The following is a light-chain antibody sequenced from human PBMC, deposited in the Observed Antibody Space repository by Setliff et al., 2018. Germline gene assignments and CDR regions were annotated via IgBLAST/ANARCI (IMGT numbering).Light chain of an antibody. Sequence: QTVVTQEAAFAVSPGETVTLTCGLRSGSVSVTYHPSWYQQTPGQAPRPLIYNTKTRSSGVPDRFSGSILGNKAALTITGAQADDESDYYCVLDVGSGNRVFGAGTKVTVL. J-gene: IGLJ2*01. CDR1: SGSVSVTYH. V-gene: IGLV8-61*01. CDR2: NTK. CDR3: VLDVGSGNRV.